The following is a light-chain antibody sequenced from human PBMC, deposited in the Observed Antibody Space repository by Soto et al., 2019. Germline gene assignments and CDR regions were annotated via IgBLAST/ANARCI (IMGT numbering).Light chain of an antibody. CDR1: SGSIASNY. CDR3: QSDDSSKLRVV. V-gene: IGLV6-57*04. Sequence: NFMLTQPHSVSESPGKTVTISCTRSSGSIASNYVQWYQQRPGSAPNTVIYEDNQRPAGGPDRFSGSIDSASNSASRTISGLKTEDEADYYCQSDDSSKLRVVFGGGTKLTVL. J-gene: IGLJ2*01. CDR2: EDN.